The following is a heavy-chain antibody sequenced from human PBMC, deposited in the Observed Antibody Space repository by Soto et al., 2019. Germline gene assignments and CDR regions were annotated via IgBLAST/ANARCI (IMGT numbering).Heavy chain of an antibody. CDR1: GYSISSGYY. CDR3: ARDGEWQLPYDY. CDR2: IYRSGST. Sequence: PSESLSLTCVVSGYSISSGYYWGWIRQPPGKGLEWIGNIYRSGSTYYNPSLKSRVTISVDTSKNQFSLKLSSVTAADTAVYYCARDGEWQLPYDYWGLGTLVTSPQ. V-gene: IGHV4-38-2*02. J-gene: IGHJ4*02. D-gene: IGHD2-15*01.